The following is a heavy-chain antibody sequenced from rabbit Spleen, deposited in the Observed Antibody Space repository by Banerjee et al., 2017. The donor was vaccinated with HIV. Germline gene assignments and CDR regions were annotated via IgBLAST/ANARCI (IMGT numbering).Heavy chain of an antibody. CDR2: IAGGSSGST. CDR1: GFTFSSYW. D-gene: IGHD1-1*01. V-gene: IGHV1S45*01. CDR3: ARGNSGSGFKL. J-gene: IGHJ4*01. Sequence: QEQLEESGGGLVKPEGSLTLTCTASGFTFSSYWMCWVRQAPGKGLEWIACIAGGSSGSTAYANWAKGRFTISKTSSTTVTLQMTSLTAADTATYFCARGNSGSGFKLWGPGTLVTVS.